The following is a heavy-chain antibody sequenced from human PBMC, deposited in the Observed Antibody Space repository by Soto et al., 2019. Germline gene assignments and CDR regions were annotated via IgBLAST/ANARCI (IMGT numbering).Heavy chain of an antibody. CDR2: IYPGDSDT. J-gene: IGHJ4*02. Sequence: PGESLKISCKGSGYSFTSCGIGWVRQMPGKGLEWMGIIYPGDSDTRYSPSFQGQVTISADKSISTAYLQWSSLKASDTAMYYCARVRSRRTPPTDYWGQGTLVTVSS. CDR1: GYSFTSCG. V-gene: IGHV5-51*01. D-gene: IGHD2-2*01. CDR3: ARVRSRRTPPTDY.